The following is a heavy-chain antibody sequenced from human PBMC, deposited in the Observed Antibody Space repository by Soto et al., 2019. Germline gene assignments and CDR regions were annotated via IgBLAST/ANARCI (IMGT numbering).Heavy chain of an antibody. CDR2: IIPMFGTA. J-gene: IGHJ6*02. CDR1: AGTFSTCS. CDR3: AGRYCISTSCHYYGMDV. V-gene: IGHV1-69*12. D-gene: IGHD2-2*01. Sequence: QVQLVQSGAEVKKPGSSVKVSCKASAGTFSTCSISWVRQAPGQGLEWMGGIIPMFGTANYAQKFQGRVTITADESTSTAYIELSSLRSEDPAVYYCAGRYCISTSCHYYGMDVWGQGTTVTVSS.